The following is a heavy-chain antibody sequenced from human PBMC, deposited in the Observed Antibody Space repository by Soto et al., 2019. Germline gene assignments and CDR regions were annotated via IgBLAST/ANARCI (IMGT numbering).Heavy chain of an antibody. Sequence: AGGSLRLCCGAAGVNFGNAGVSWVRQDPGKGLEWVGRIKGEADGGTTDYAAPVKGRITISRDHSKDTLYLQMNSLKTEDTAVYYCTTGLSNGYYNFDYWGQGTPVTVSS. CDR2: IKGEADGGTT. J-gene: IGHJ4*02. D-gene: IGHD3-22*01. CDR3: TTGLSNGYYNFDY. CDR1: GVNFGNAG. V-gene: IGHV3-15*01.